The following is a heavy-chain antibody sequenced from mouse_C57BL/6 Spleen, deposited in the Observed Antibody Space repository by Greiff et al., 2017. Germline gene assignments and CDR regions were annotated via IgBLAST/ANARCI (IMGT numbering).Heavy chain of an antibody. J-gene: IGHJ2*01. D-gene: IGHD1-1*01. CDR2: INPSNGGT. Sequence: VQLQQPGTELVKPGASVKLSCKASGYTFTSYWMHWVKQRPGQGLEWIGNINPSNGGTNYNEKFKSKATLTVDKSSSTAYMQLSSLTSEDSAVYYCARSGPYYYGSSHYFDYWGQGTTLTVSS. V-gene: IGHV1-53*01. CDR1: GYTFTSYW. CDR3: ARSGPYYYGSSHYFDY.